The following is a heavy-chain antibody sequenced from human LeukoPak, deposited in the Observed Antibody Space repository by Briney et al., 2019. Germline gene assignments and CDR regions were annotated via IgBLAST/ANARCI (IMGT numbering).Heavy chain of an antibody. Sequence: GGSLRLSXAASGFTFSSYAMSWVRQAPGKGLEWVSAISGSGGSTYYADSVKGRFTISRDNSKNTLYLQMNSLRAEDTAVYYCAKDSSADGIGGSYGWGQYNWFDPWGQGTLVTVSS. CDR2: ISGSGGST. J-gene: IGHJ5*02. CDR3: AKDSSADGIGGSYGWGQYNWFDP. V-gene: IGHV3-23*01. CDR1: GFTFSSYA. D-gene: IGHD6-19*01.